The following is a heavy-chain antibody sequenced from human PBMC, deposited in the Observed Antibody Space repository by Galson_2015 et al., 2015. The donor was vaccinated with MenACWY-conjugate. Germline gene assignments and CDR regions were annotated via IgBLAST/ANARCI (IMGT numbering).Heavy chain of an antibody. V-gene: IGHV3-21*01. CDR2: ISSGSSYI. J-gene: IGHJ5*02. Sequence: SLRLSCAASGFTFSSYTMNWARQAPGKGLEWVSSISSGSSYIYYADSVKGRFTISRDNAKNSLFLQMDSLRAEDTAVYYCARDWYIVVADNWFDPWGQGTLVTVSS. CDR3: ARDWYIVVADNWFDP. D-gene: IGHD2-2*01. CDR1: GFTFSSYT.